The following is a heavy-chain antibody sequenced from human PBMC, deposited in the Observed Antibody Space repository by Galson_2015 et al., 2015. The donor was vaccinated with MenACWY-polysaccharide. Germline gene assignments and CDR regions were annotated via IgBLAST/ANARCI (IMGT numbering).Heavy chain of an antibody. J-gene: IGHJ4*02. Sequence: SLRLSCAASGFTFSSFGMHWVRQAPGKGLEWVTVISYDGSNKYYADSVKGRFTISRDNSKNTLYLQMNSLRAEDTAVYYCAKVRYSMVRGGPYDYWGQGTLVTVSS. D-gene: IGHD3-10*01. V-gene: IGHV3-30*18. CDR1: GFTFSSFG. CDR3: AKVRYSMVRGGPYDY. CDR2: ISYDGSNK.